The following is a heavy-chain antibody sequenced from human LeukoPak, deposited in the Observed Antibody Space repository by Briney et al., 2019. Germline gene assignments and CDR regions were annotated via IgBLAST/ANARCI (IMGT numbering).Heavy chain of an antibody. CDR3: ARDQGGYCSSTSCYRLGVDY. J-gene: IGHJ4*02. D-gene: IGHD2-2*01. V-gene: IGHV3-30-3*01. Sequence: PGGSLRLSCAASGFTFSSYAMHWVRQAPGKGLEWVAVISFDGGNKYYADSVKGRLTISRDNSKNTLYLQMNSLRAEDTAVYYCARDQGGYCSSTSCYRLGVDYWGQGTLVTVSS. CDR2: ISFDGGNK. CDR1: GFTFSSYA.